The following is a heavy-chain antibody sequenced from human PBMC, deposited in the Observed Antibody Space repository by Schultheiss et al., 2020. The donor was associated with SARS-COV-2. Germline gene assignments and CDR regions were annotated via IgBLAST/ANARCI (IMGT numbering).Heavy chain of an antibody. CDR2: ISGSGGST. Sequence: GESLKISCAASGFTFSSYAMSWVRQAPGKGLEWVSAISGSGGSTYYADSVKGRFTISRHNSKNTLYLQMNSLRAEDTAVYYCASHRSGYSYGPDAFDIWGQGTMVTVSS. CDR3: ASHRSGYSYGPDAFDI. V-gene: IGHV3-23*01. J-gene: IGHJ3*02. D-gene: IGHD5-18*01. CDR1: GFTFSSYA.